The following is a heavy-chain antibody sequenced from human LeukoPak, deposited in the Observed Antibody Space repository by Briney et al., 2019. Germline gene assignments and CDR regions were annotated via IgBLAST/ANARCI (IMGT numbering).Heavy chain of an antibody. CDR2: ISYDVSNK. CDR1: GFIFSSYA. V-gene: IGHV3-30-3*01. J-gene: IGHJ4*02. CDR3: ARGSNHQQLVLVLDY. Sequence: GGSLRLSCAASGFIFSSYAMHWVRQAPGKGLEWVAVISYDVSNKYYADSVKGRFTISRDNSKNTLYLQMNSLRPEDTAVYYCARGSNHQQLVLVLDYWGQGTLVTVSS. D-gene: IGHD6-13*01.